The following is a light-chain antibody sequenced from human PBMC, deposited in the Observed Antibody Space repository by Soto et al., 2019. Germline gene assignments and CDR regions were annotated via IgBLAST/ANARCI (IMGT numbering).Light chain of an antibody. J-gene: IGKJ3*01. CDR2: GVS. CDR1: QSFRNNY. Sequence: EVVLTQSPGTLSLSPGERATLSCRASQSFRNNYLAWYQQRPGQAPRLLIYGVSRRASGIPDRFSGSGSEADFTLTISRLEPEDFAVYYCQQYGSSPFTFGPGTKVDIK. V-gene: IGKV3-20*01. CDR3: QQYGSSPFT.